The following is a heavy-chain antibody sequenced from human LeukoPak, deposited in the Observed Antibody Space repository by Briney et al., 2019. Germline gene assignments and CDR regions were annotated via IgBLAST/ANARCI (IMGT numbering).Heavy chain of an antibody. Sequence: GGSLRLSCAASGFTFSSYDMHWVRQATGKSLEWVSAIGTAGDTYYPGSVKGRFTISRENAKNSLYLQMNSLRAGDTAVYYCARAPQQLVGTYYYYVMDVWGQGTTVTVSS. D-gene: IGHD6-13*01. J-gene: IGHJ6*02. CDR3: ARAPQQLVGTYYYYVMDV. CDR1: GFTFSSYD. V-gene: IGHV3-13*04. CDR2: IGTAGDT.